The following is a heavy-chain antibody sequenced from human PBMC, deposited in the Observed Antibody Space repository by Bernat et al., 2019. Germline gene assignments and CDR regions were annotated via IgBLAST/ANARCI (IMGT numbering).Heavy chain of an antibody. CDR1: GFTFSSYG. J-gene: IGHJ4*02. Sequence: VQLVESGGGVVQPGRSLRLSCAASGFTFSSYGMHWVRQAPGKGLEWVSSISSSSSYIYYADSVKGRFTISRDNAKNSLYLQMNSLRAEDTAVYYCARGRVATIDFGYWGQGTLVTVSS. D-gene: IGHD5-12*01. V-gene: IGHV3-21*01. CDR2: ISSSSSYI. CDR3: ARGRVATIDFGY.